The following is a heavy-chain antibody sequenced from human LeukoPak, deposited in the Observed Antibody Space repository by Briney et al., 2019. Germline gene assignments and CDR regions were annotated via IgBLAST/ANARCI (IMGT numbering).Heavy chain of an antibody. D-gene: IGHD3-10*01. J-gene: IGHJ6*02. CDR1: GFTFDDYA. V-gene: IGHV3-9*01. CDR3: AKDTAGSYYYGMDV. Sequence: PGRSLRLSCAASGFTFDDYAMHWVRQAPGKGLEWVSGISWNSGSIGYADSVKGRFTISRDNAKNSLYLQMNSLRAEDTALYYCAKDTAGSYYYGMDVWGQGTTVTASS. CDR2: ISWNSGSI.